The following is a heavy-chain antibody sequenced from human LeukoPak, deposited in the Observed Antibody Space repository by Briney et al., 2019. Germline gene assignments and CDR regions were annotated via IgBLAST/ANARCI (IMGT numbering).Heavy chain of an antibody. CDR2: IYSGGST. CDR1: GFTVSSNY. J-gene: IGHJ3*02. CDR3: ARVEAAAGTMYAFDI. Sequence: GGSLRLSCAASGFTVSSNYMSWVRQAPGRGLEWVSVIYSGGSTYYADSVKGRFTISRDNSKNTLYPQMNSLRAEDTAVYYCARVEAAAGTMYAFDIWGQGTMVTVSS. D-gene: IGHD6-13*01. V-gene: IGHV3-66*01.